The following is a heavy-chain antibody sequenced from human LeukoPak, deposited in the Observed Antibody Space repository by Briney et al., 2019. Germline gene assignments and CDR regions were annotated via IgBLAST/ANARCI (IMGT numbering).Heavy chain of an antibody. CDR2: IIPIFGTA. CDR1: GGTFISYA. V-gene: IGHV1-69*05. Sequence: PVKVSCKASGGTFISYAISWVRQAPGQGLEWMGGIIPIFGTANYAQKFQGRVTITTDESTSTAYMELSSLRSEDTAVYYCASGSYVWGSYRYTGPFDYWGQGTLVTVSS. D-gene: IGHD3-16*02. J-gene: IGHJ4*02. CDR3: ASGSYVWGSYRYTGPFDY.